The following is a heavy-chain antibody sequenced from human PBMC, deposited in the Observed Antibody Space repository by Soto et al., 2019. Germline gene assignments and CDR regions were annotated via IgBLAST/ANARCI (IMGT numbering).Heavy chain of an antibody. Sequence: QVQLQQWGAGLLKPSETLSLTCAVYGGSFSGYQWSWIRQTPGKGLEWIGEINDSGNINFNPSLKTLVTILLDTPQKPLSLKLSAGTAADSAVYYFARGLILWFGELSRRGGYYYYMGVWGKGTTVTVSS. J-gene: IGHJ6*03. D-gene: IGHD3-10*01. V-gene: IGHV4-34*01. CDR2: INDSGNI. CDR1: GGSFSGYQ. CDR3: ARGLILWFGELSRRGGYYYYMGV.